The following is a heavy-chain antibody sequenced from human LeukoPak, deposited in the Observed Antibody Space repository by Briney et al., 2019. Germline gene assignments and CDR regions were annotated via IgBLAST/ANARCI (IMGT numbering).Heavy chain of an antibody. J-gene: IGHJ4*02. Sequence: PGGSLRLSCAASGFTFSSYWMSWVRQAPGKGLEWVANIKQDGSGKYYVDSVKGRFTISRDNAKNSLYLQMNSLRAEDTAVYYCARPMDIVATAPFDYWGQGTLVTVSS. CDR1: GFTFSSYW. CDR3: ARPMDIVATAPFDY. V-gene: IGHV3-7*01. CDR2: IKQDGSGK. D-gene: IGHD5-12*01.